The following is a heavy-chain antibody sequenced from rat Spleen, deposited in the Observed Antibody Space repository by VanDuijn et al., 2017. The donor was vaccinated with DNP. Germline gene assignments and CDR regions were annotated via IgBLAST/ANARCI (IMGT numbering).Heavy chain of an antibody. V-gene: IGHV5-7*01. Sequence: EVQLVESGGGLVQPGRSLKLSCAASGFTFSDYNMAWVRQAPKKGLEWVATISHDATSTYYRDSVKGRFTISRDNAKSTLYLQMDSLRSEDTATYYCARHPTYYGYNSYHFDYWGQGLMVTVSS. J-gene: IGHJ2*01. D-gene: IGHD1-9*01. CDR1: GFTFSDYN. CDR3: ARHPTYYGYNSYHFDY. CDR2: ISHDATST.